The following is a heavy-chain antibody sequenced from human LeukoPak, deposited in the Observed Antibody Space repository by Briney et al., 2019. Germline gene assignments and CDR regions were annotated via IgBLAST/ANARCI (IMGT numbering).Heavy chain of an antibody. CDR2: IIPIFGTA. V-gene: IGHV1-69*13. CDR1: GGTFSSYA. Sequence: SVKVSCKASGGTFSSYAISWVRQAPGQGLEWMGGIIPIFGTANYAQKFQGRVTITADESTSTAYMELSSLRSEDTAVYYCARDLSYEGAFDIWGQGTMVTVSS. D-gene: IGHD5-12*01. J-gene: IGHJ3*02. CDR3: ARDLSYEGAFDI.